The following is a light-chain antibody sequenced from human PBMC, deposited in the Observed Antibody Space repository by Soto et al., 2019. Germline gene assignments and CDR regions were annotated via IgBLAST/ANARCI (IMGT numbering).Light chain of an antibody. V-gene: IGLV1-51*02. CDR3: GSWDTSLNGGL. CDR1: TSNIGLND. Sequence: QSVLTQPPSVSAAPGQDVTISCSGSTSNIGLNDVAWYQQLPGTAPNLLLYENNKRPSGIPDRFSGSKSGTSATLGITGLQTGDEADYYCGSWDTSLNGGLFGGGTKLTVL. CDR2: ENN. J-gene: IGLJ2*01.